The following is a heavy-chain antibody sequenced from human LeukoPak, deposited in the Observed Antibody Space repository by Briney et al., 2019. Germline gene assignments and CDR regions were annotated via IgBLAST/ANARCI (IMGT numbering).Heavy chain of an antibody. CDR1: GGSISSYY. V-gene: IGHV4-59*12. Sequence: PSETLSLTCTVSGGSISSYYWSWIRQPPGKGLEWIGYIYYSGSTNYNPSLKSRVTISVDTSKNQFSLKLSSVTAADTAAYYCARLAPDSSSNYWGQGTLVTVSS. D-gene: IGHD6-13*01. CDR3: ARLAPDSSSNY. J-gene: IGHJ4*02. CDR2: IYYSGST.